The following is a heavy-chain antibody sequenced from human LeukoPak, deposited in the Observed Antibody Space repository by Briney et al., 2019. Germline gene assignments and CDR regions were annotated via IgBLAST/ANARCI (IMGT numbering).Heavy chain of an antibody. CDR3: ASLYHTYYYDSSGLGYFDY. CDR1: GGTFTSYA. Sequence: ASVKLSCKASGGTFTSYAISWVRQAPGQGLEWMGGIIPIFGTANYAQKFQGIVTSTTDESTSTAYMELSSLRSEDTAVYYCASLYHTYYYDSSGLGYFDYWGQGTLVTVSS. J-gene: IGHJ4*02. V-gene: IGHV1-69*05. D-gene: IGHD3-22*01. CDR2: IIPIFGTA.